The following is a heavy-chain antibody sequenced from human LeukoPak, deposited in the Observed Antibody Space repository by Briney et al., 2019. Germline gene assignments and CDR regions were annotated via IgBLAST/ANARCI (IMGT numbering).Heavy chain of an antibody. CDR2: ISAYNGNT. CDR3: ARGGYDILTGEPHPDWFDP. D-gene: IGHD3-9*01. Sequence: ASVKVSCKASGYTFTSYGISWVRQAPGQGLEWMGWISAYNGNTNYAQKLQGRVTMTTDTSISTAYMELSSLRSEDTAVYYCARGGYDILTGEPHPDWFDPWGQGTLVTVSS. CDR1: GYTFTSYG. V-gene: IGHV1-18*01. J-gene: IGHJ5*02.